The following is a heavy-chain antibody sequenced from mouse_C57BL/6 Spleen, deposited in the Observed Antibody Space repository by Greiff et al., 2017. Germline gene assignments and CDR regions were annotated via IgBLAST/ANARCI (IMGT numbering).Heavy chain of an antibody. CDR3: ARSYYGSSYRYAMDY. J-gene: IGHJ4*01. D-gene: IGHD1-1*01. CDR2: INPGSGGT. CDR1: GYAFTNYL. Sequence: VKLQQSGAELVRPGTSVKVSCKASGYAFTNYLIEWVKQRPGQGLEWIGVINPGSGGTNYNEKFKGKATLTADKSSSTAYMQLSSLTSEDSAVYFCARSYYGSSYRYAMDYWGQGTSVTVSS. V-gene: IGHV1-54*01.